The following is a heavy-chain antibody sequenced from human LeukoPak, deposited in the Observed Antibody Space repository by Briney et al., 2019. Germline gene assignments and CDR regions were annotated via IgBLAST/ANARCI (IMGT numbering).Heavy chain of an antibody. Sequence: PSETLSLTCTVSGGSVSSGSYYWSWIRQPPGKGLEWIVYIYYSGSTNYNPSLKSRVTISVDTSKNQFSLKLSSVTAADTAVYYCARGYYDFWSGYYWGYWFDPWGQGTLVTVSS. V-gene: IGHV4-61*01. CDR3: ARGYYDFWSGYYWGYWFDP. D-gene: IGHD3-3*01. CDR1: GGSVSSGSYY. CDR2: IYYSGST. J-gene: IGHJ5*02.